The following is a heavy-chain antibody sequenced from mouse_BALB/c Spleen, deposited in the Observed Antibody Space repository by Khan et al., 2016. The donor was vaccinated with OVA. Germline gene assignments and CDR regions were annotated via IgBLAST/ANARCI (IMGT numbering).Heavy chain of an antibody. J-gene: IGHJ1*01. CDR2: ISSGSGTI. D-gene: IGHD1-1*01. CDR3: TSGGTSVVPTWDWYFDV. Sequence: EVQLQESGGGLVQPGGSRKLSCAASGFTFSNFGMHWVRQAPEKGLEWVAYISSGSGTIYYADTVKGRFTISRDNPKTTLFLQMTSLRSEDTAMYYCTSGGTSVVPTWDWYFDVWGAGTTVTVSS. CDR1: GFTFSNFG. V-gene: IGHV5-17*02.